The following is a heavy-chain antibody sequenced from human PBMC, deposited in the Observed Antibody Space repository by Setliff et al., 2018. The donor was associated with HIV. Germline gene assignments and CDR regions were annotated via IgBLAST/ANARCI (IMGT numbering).Heavy chain of an antibody. CDR2: INPNSGGT. D-gene: IGHD3-10*01. CDR1: GYTFTNYD. Sequence: ASVKVSCKASGYTFTNYDVTWMRQAPGQGPEWLGWINPNSGGTNYAQKFQGRVTLTRDTSITTAYMELSTLRDDDTAVYYCARDAGAPGRGNPLDYWGQGTLVTVSS. V-gene: IGHV1-2*02. CDR3: ARDAGAPGRGNPLDY. J-gene: IGHJ4*02.